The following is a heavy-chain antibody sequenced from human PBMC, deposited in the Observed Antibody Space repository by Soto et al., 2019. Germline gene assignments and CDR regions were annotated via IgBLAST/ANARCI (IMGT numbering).Heavy chain of an antibody. CDR2: IIPIFGTA. CDR3: AREGPDYYGSGSYQYYYGMDV. V-gene: IGHV1-69*01. J-gene: IGHJ6*02. Sequence: QVQLVQSGAEVKEPGSSVKVSCKASGGTFSSYAISWVRQAPGQGLEWMGGIIPIFGTANYAQKFQGRVTITADESTSTAYMELSSLRSDDTAVYYCAREGPDYYGSGSYQYYYGMDVWGQGTTVTVSS. D-gene: IGHD3-10*01. CDR1: GGTFSSYA.